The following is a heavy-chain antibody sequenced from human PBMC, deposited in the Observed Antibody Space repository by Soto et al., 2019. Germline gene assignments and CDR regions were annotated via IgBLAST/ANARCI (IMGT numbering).Heavy chain of an antibody. CDR2: IIPIFGTA. D-gene: IGHD3-10*02. V-gene: IGHV1-69*01. CDR1: GGIFTRYD. CDR3: AINEGRDVSTFDY. Sequence: QVQLVQSGAEVKTPGSSVKVSCKASGGIFTRYDIRWVRQAPGQGLEWRGAIIPIFGTANYAQKFQGRVTITADATTSTAYMELSSLRSEDTAMYYCAINEGRDVSTFDYWGQGTLVTVSS. J-gene: IGHJ4*02.